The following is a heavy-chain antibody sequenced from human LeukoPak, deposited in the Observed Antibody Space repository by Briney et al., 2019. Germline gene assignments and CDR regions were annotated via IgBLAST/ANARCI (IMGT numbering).Heavy chain of an antibody. J-gene: IGHJ6*03. D-gene: IGHD3-10*01. Sequence: ASVKVSCKASNYTFTSHDISWVRQAPGQGLEWMGWISPYTGNTKYAQKFQGRVTITRNTSISTAYMELSSLRSEDTAVYYCARGVKWFGELVAHYYYYYMDVWGKGTTVTISS. CDR3: ARGVKWFGELVAHYYYYYMDV. V-gene: IGHV1-8*01. CDR2: ISPYTGNT. CDR1: NYTFTSHD.